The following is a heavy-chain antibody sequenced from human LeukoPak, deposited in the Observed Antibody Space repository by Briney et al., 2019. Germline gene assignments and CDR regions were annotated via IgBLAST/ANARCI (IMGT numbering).Heavy chain of an antibody. Sequence: GGSLRLSCVASGFTFSIYGMHWVRQAPGKGLEWVAVISYDGSNKYYADSVKGRFTISRDNSKNTLYLQMNSLRAEDTAVYYCAREVEYWFDPWGQGTLVTVSS. CDR1: GFTFSIYG. CDR2: ISYDGSNK. V-gene: IGHV3-30*03. J-gene: IGHJ5*02. D-gene: IGHD3-3*01. CDR3: AREVEYWFDP.